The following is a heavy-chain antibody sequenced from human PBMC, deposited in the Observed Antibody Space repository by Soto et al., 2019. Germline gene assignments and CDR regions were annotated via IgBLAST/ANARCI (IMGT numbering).Heavy chain of an antibody. Sequence: QVPLVQSGAEVKKPGSSVKVSCKASGGTFRTSVITWVRQAPGQGLEWMGDINPMFGTSNYAQKFQGRVTISADESTNTSYMELSSLRSEDTAVFYCATLGVRSWFDPWGQGTLVTVSS. CDR1: GGTFRTSV. J-gene: IGHJ5*02. CDR2: INPMFGTS. D-gene: IGHD3-22*01. V-gene: IGHV1-69*01. CDR3: ATLGVRSWFDP.